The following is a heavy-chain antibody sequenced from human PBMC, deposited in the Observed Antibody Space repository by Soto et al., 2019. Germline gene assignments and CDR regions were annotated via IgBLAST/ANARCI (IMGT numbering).Heavy chain of an antibody. CDR1: GGSISSGGYS. CDR2: IYYSGST. J-gene: IGHJ4*02. CDR3: ARSSITPRLFMYPFDY. V-gene: IGHV4-31*03. Sequence: SETLSLTCTVSGGSISSGGYSWTWIRQHPGKGLEWIGYIYYSGSTYYKPSLKSRVTISVDTSKNQLSLKLCSLTAADTAVYYCARSSITPRLFMYPFDYWGQGTLVTVS. D-gene: IGHD6-6*01.